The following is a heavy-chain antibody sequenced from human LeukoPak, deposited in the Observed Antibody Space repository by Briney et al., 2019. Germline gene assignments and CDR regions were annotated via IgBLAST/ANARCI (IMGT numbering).Heavy chain of an antibody. D-gene: IGHD3-16*01. CDR3: VKDLTYTFDY. Sequence: GGSLRLSCSASGFTFSNYNMHWVRQSPGKALEHVSIIGDTGGTTRYADSVKGRFSVSRDNSKNTLYLQMSSLRPDDTAIYYCVKDLTYTFDYWGQGTLVTVSS. CDR1: GFTFSNYN. J-gene: IGHJ4*02. CDR2: IGDTGGTT. V-gene: IGHV3-64D*09.